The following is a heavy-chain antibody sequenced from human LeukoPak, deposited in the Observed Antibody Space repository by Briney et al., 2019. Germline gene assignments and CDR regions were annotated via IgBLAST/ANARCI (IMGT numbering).Heavy chain of an antibody. CDR3: ARVHCSGGSCYVDHDAFDI. D-gene: IGHD2-15*01. CDR1: GGSISSYY. Sequence: SETLSLTCTVSGGSISSYYWSWIRQPPGKGLEWIGYIYYSGSTNYNPSLKSRVTISVDTSKNQFSLKLSSVTAADTAVYYCARVHCSGGSCYVDHDAFDIWGQGTMVTVSS. CDR2: IYYSGST. J-gene: IGHJ3*02. V-gene: IGHV4-59*01.